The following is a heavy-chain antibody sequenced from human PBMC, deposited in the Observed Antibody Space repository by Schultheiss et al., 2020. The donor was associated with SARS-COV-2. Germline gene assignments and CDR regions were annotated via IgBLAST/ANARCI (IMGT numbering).Heavy chain of an antibody. CDR3: AREWWELQSTYYGMDV. D-gene: IGHD1-26*01. J-gene: IGHJ6*02. CDR2: IYTSGST. V-gene: IGHV4-4*07. CDR1: GGSISSYY. Sequence: SQTLSLTCTVSGGSISSYYWSWIRQPAGKGLEWIGRIYTSGSTNYNPSLKSRVTMSVDTSKNQFSLKLSSVTAADTAVYYCAREWWELQSTYYGMDVWGQGNTVTVSS.